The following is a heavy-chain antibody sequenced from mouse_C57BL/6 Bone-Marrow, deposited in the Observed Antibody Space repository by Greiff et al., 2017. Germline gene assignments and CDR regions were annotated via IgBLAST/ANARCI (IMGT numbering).Heavy chain of an antibody. CDR2: ISSGGSYT. J-gene: IGHJ2*01. CDR3: ARQDY. Sequence: DVKLQESGGDLVKPGGSLKLSCAASGFTFSSYGMSWVRQTPDQRLEWVATISSGGSYTYYPDSVKGRFTISRDNAKNTLYLQMSSLKSEDTAMYYCARQDYWGQGTTLTVSS. V-gene: IGHV5-6*02. CDR1: GFTFSSYG.